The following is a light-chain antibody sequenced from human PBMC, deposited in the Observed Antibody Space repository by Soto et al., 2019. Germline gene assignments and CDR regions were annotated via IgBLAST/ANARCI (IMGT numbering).Light chain of an antibody. Sequence: QSVLPQPASVSGSPGQSITISCTGSTSDVGAYNYVSWYKHHPGQAPQLMIYEVSNRPSGVSNRFSGSKSGNTASLTISGLQADDEGDYYCSSKTSSSSPFVFGTGTKVTVL. V-gene: IGLV2-14*01. CDR1: TSDVGAYNY. CDR2: EVS. J-gene: IGLJ1*01. CDR3: SSKTSSSSPFV.